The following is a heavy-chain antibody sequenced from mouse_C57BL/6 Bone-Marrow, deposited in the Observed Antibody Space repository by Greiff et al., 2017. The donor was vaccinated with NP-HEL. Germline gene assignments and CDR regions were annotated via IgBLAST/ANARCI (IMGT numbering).Heavy chain of an antibody. CDR2: IHPNSGST. CDR3: ARRGEIYYGNYVPYFDY. V-gene: IGHV1-64*01. J-gene: IGHJ2*01. CDR1: GYTFTSYW. Sequence: QVQLQQPGAELVKPGALVKLSCKASGYTFTSYWMHWVKQRPGQGLEWIGMIHPNSGSTNYNEKFKSKATLTVDKSSSTAYMQLSSLTSEDSAVYYWARRGEIYYGNYVPYFDYWGQGTTLTVSS. D-gene: IGHD2-1*01.